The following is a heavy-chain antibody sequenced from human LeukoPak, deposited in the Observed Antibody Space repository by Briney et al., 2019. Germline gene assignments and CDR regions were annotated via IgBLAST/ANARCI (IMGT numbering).Heavy chain of an antibody. V-gene: IGHV4-4*02. Sequence: SSETLSLTCVFSGDSISDDSVNKNNWLNWVRQAPGKGLEWIGDVSLDGITNYNPSLLGRVTISLGKSAKQVSLRLTSVTAADTAIYYCARDSSAPRSYFALDVWGQGTTVTVSS. J-gene: IGHJ6*01. D-gene: IGHD6-19*01. CDR2: VSLDGIT. CDR1: GDSISDDSVNKNNW. CDR3: ARDSSAPRSYFALDV.